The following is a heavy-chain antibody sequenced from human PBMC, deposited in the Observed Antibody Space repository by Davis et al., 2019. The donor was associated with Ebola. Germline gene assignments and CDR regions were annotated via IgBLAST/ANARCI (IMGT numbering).Heavy chain of an antibody. CDR2: ISYDGSNK. Sequence: GGSLRLSCAASGFTFTSYTMHWVRQAPGKGLEWVALISYDGSNKYYADSVKGRFTISRDNSKNTLYLQMNSLKADDTAVYYCARDSSRGWYGDIDYWGQGTMVTVSS. CDR3: ARDSSRGWYGDIDY. J-gene: IGHJ4*02. CDR1: GFTFTSYT. V-gene: IGHV3-30*04. D-gene: IGHD6-13*01.